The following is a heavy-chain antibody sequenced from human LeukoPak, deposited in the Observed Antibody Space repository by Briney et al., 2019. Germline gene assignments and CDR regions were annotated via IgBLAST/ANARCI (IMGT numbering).Heavy chain of an antibody. J-gene: IGHJ4*02. CDR3: ARDHDFWSGHFDY. V-gene: IGHV1-8*01. CDR2: MNPNSGNT. CDR1: GYTFTSYD. Sequence: ASVKVSCKASGYTFTSYDINWVRQATGQGLEWMGWMNPNSGNTGYAQKFQGRVTMTTDTSTSTAYMELRSLRSDDTAVYYCARDHDFWSGHFDYWGQGTLVTVSS. D-gene: IGHD3-3*01.